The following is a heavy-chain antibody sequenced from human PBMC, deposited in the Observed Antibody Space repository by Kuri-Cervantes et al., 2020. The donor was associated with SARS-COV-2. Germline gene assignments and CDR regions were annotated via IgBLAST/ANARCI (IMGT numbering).Heavy chain of an antibody. J-gene: IGHJ6*02. CDR3: AREGSGYYYGMDV. CDR2: ISWNSGSI. Sequence: GGSLRLSCAASGFTSDDYAMHWVRQAPGKGLEWVSGISWNSGSIGYADSVKGRFTISRDNAKNSLYLQMNSLRAEDTALYYCAREGSGYYYGMDVWGQGTTVTVSS. CDR1: GFTSDDYA. V-gene: IGHV3-9*02.